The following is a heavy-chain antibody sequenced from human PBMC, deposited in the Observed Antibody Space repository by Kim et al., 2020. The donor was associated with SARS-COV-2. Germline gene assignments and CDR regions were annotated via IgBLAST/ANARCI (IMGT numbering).Heavy chain of an antibody. CDR3: ATVPAFLAAGTGLGY. CDR1: VYTLTELS. J-gene: IGHJ4*02. V-gene: IGHV1-24*01. CDR2: FDPEDGET. Sequence: ASVKVSCKVSVYTLTELSMHWVRQAPGKGLEWMGGFDPEDGETIYAQKFQGRVTMTEDTSTDTAYMELSSLRSEDTAVYYCATVPAFLAAGTGLGYWGQGTLGTASS. D-gene: IGHD6-13*01.